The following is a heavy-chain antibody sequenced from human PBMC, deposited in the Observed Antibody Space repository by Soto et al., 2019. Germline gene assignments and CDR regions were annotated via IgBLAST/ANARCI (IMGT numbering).Heavy chain of an antibody. Sequence: GGSLRLSCAASGFTVSSNYMSWVRQAPGKGLEWVSVIYSGGSTYYADSVKGRFTISRDNSKNTLYLQMNSLRAEDTAVYYCASSNDFWSGYPEPFDIWGQGTMVTVSS. D-gene: IGHD3-3*01. CDR2: IYSGGST. J-gene: IGHJ3*02. V-gene: IGHV3-53*01. CDR3: ASSNDFWSGYPEPFDI. CDR1: GFTVSSNY.